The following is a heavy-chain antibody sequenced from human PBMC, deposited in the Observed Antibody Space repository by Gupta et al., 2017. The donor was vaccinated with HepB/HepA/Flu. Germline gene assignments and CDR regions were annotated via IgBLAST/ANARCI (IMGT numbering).Heavy chain of an antibody. CDR3: ARSGYTYGSALDY. J-gene: IGHJ4*02. D-gene: IGHD5-18*01. CDR1: GFTFSSYD. V-gene: IGHV3-30*03. CDR2: ISYDGTNK. Sequence: QVQLVESGGGVVQPGRSLRLSCAASGFTFSSYDMHWVRQAPGKGLEWVGVISYDGTNKYSPDSVKGRFTISRDNSKNTLYVQVASLRTDDTAVYYCARSGYTYGSALDYWGQGTLVTVSS.